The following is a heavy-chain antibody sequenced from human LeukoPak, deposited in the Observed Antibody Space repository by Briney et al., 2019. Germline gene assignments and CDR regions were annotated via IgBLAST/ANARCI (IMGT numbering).Heavy chain of an antibody. J-gene: IGHJ4*02. CDR2: IYYSGST. V-gene: IGHV4-39*01. CDR1: GGSISSSSYY. D-gene: IGHD2-2*01. CDR3: ARYCSSTSCQGGFDY. Sequence: SETLSLTCTVSGGSISSSSYYWGWIRQPPGKGLEWIGSIYYSGSTYYNPSLKSRVTISVDTSKNQFSLKLSSVTAEDTAVYYCARYCSSTSCQGGFDYWGQGTLVTVSS.